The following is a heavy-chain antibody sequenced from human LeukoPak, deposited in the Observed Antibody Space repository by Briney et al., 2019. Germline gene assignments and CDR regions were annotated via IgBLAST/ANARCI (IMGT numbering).Heavy chain of an antibody. Sequence: GGSLRLSCTASGFTFSSYGMHWVRQAPGKGLEWVAVIWFDGSNKYYADSVKGRLTISRDNSKSTLYLQMNSLRAEDAAVYYCAKAVAATGHYYFGMDVWGQGTTVTVSS. J-gene: IGHJ6*02. V-gene: IGHV3-33*06. CDR3: AKAVAATGHYYFGMDV. CDR2: IWFDGSNK. CDR1: GFTFSSYG. D-gene: IGHD6-19*01.